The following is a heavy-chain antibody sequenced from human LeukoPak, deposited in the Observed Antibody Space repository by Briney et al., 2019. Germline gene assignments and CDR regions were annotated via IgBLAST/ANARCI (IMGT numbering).Heavy chain of an antibody. V-gene: IGHV3-53*01. CDR2: IFSSGST. CDR1: GFIVSSNY. CDR3: AREGYTNGWYRN. J-gene: IGHJ4*02. D-gene: IGHD6-19*01. Sequence: GGSLRLSCAASGFIVSSNYMSWVRQAPGKGLEWVSVIFSSGSTYYADSVKGRFTISRDNFKNTLYLQMNSLRAEDTAVYFCAREGYTNGWYRNWGQGTLVTVSS.